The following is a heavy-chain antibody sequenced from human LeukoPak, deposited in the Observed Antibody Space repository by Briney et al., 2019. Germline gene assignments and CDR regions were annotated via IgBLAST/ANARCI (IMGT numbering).Heavy chain of an antibody. D-gene: IGHD1-20*01. CDR1: GFTFSSYA. CDR2: ISGSGGST. Sequence: QPGGSLRLSCAASGFTFSSYAMSWVRQAPGKGLEWVSAISGSGGSTYYADSVKGRFTISRDNSKNTLSLQMNSLRAEDTAVYYCAKAGRSVTAGFDSWGQGTLVTVSS. J-gene: IGHJ4*02. V-gene: IGHV3-23*01. CDR3: AKAGRSVTAGFDS.